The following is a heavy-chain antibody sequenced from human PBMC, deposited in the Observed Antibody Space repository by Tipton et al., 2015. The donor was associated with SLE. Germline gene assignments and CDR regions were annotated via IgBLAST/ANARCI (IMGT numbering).Heavy chain of an antibody. CDR1: GGSISSSSYY. CDR2: IYYSGST. J-gene: IGHJ2*01. V-gene: IGHV4-39*07. Sequence: TLFLTCTVSGGSISSSSYYWGWIRQPPGKGLEWIGSIYYSGSTYYTPSLKSRLTISIDTSKNQFSLKLSSVTAADTAVYYCARGRWYFDLWGRGTLVTVSS. CDR3: ARGRWYFDL.